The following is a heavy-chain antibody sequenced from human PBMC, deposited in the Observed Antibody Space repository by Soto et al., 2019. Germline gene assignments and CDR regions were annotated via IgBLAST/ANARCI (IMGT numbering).Heavy chain of an antibody. CDR2: IYYSGST. CDR3: ARHEAYDSSGYYSETNWFDP. V-gene: IGHV4-31*03. Sequence: SETLSLTCTVSGGSVSSGSYYWSWIRQPPGKGLEWIGYIYYSGSTYYNPSLKSRVTISVDTSKNQFSLKLSSVTAADTAVYYCARHEAYDSSGYYSETNWFDPWGQGTLVTVSS. J-gene: IGHJ5*02. D-gene: IGHD3-22*01. CDR1: GGSVSSGSYY.